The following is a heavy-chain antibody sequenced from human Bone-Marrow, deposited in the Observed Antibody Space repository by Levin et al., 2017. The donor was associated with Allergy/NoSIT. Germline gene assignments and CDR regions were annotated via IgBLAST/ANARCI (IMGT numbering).Heavy chain of an antibody. CDR1: GGSISSYY. Sequence: SETLSLTCTVSGGSISSYYWSWIRQPPGKGLEWIGYIYYSGSTNYNPSLKSRVTISVDTSKNQFSLKLSSVTAADTAVYYCASGQQLVGGALDYWGQGTLVTVSS. CDR3: ASGQQLVGGALDY. J-gene: IGHJ4*02. D-gene: IGHD6-13*01. CDR2: IYYSGST. V-gene: IGHV4-59*01.